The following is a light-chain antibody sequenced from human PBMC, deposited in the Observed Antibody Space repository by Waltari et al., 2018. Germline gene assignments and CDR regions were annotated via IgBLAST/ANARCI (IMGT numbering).Light chain of an antibody. V-gene: IGLV1-44*01. CDR1: SSHIGSNA. CDR3: AAWDDSLNGVV. J-gene: IGLJ2*01. CDR2: SND. Sequence: HSVLTHSPSASVTPGQRVPISCSGSSSHIGSNAVNWYRQRPGTAPKLLIFSNDQRPSGVPDRFSGSKSGTSASLAISGLQSEEEADYYCAAWDDSLNGVVFGGGTKLTVL.